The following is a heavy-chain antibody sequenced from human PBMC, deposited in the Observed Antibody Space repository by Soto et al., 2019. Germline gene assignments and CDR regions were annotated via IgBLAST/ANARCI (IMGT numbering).Heavy chain of an antibody. CDR1: SVSIGSCNW. V-gene: IGHV4-4*02. Sequence: TETLSLTCAISSVSIGSCNWWSWVRQPPGKGLEWIGEIYHSGSTNYNPSLKSRVTISVDKSKNQFSLKLSSVTAADTALYYCARVPGPWGQGTLVTVS. J-gene: IGHJ5*02. CDR3: ARVPGP. CDR2: IYHSGST.